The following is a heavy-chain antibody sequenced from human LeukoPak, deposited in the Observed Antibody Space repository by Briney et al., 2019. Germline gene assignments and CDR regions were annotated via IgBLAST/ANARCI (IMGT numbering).Heavy chain of an antibody. CDR3: AKDFGYCSGGSCRYYYYYMDV. Sequence: PGGSLRLSCAASGFTFSSYEMNWVRQAPGKGLEWVSYISSSGSTIYYADSVKGRFTISRDNAKNSLYLQMNSLRAEDTAVYYCAKDFGYCSGGSCRYYYYYMDVWGKGTTVTVSS. D-gene: IGHD2-15*01. CDR1: GFTFSSYE. J-gene: IGHJ6*03. CDR2: ISSSGSTI. V-gene: IGHV3-48*03.